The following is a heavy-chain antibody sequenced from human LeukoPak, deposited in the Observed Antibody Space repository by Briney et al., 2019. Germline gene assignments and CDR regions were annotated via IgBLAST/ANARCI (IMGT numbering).Heavy chain of an antibody. CDR3: AKGHFGAGDC. Sequence: GGSLRLSCAASGFTFGDYTMHWFRQPPGRGLQWVSLITGDGGTTSYAGSVKGRFTISRDNSRNSLYLHMNSLRNEDTALYYCAKGHFGAGDCWGQGTLVTVSS. CDR1: GFTFGDYT. J-gene: IGHJ4*02. D-gene: IGHD3-3*01. CDR2: ITGDGGTT. V-gene: IGHV3-43*02.